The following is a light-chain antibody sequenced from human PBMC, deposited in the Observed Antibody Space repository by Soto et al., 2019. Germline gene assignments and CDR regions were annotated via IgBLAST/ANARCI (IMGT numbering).Light chain of an antibody. V-gene: IGKV2-28*01. Sequence: EIAMTQSPLTLAVTPGEPASISCRSSQTLLHSNGYTYLDWYLQKPGQSPQLLIYLGSNRASGVPDRFSGSGSGTDFTLKISRVEAEDVGVYYCMQALQTPYTFGQGTKVDIK. J-gene: IGKJ2*01. CDR3: MQALQTPYT. CDR1: QTLLHSNGYTY. CDR2: LGS.